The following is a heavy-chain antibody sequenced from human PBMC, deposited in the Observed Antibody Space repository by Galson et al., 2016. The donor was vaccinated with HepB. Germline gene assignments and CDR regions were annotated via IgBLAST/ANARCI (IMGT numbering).Heavy chain of an antibody. Sequence: SLRLSCAASGFNFRNYTMNWVRQAPGKGLEWLSSISPGSAYIYYAHSLKGRLTISRDDAQNSVYLQMDSLRADDSVAYYCARSGSRGYFYMNHFDYWGQGILVTVSS. J-gene: IGHJ4*02. CDR2: ISPGSAYI. V-gene: IGHV3-21*01. CDR1: GFNFRNYT. D-gene: IGHD3-22*01. CDR3: ARSGSRGYFYMNHFDY.